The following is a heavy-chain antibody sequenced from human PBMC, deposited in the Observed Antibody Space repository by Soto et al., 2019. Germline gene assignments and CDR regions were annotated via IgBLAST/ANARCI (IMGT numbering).Heavy chain of an antibody. CDR2: ISYDGSNK. Sequence: GGPLRLSCAAAGFTCSSYGMHWVRQTPGKGLEWVAVISYDGSNKYYADSVKGRFTISRDNSKNTLYLQMNSLRAEDTAVYYCAKDDRRYCSGGSCYYFDYWGQRPLVTVSS. CDR1: GFTCSSYG. D-gene: IGHD2-15*01. V-gene: IGHV3-30*18. CDR3: AKDDRRYCSGGSCYYFDY. J-gene: IGHJ4*02.